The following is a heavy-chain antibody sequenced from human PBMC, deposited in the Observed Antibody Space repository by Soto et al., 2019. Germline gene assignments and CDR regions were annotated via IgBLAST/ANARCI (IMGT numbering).Heavy chain of an antibody. CDR3: ARVEGPYASRSPYYFDY. J-gene: IGHJ4*02. Sequence: QVQLQESGPGLVKPSQTLSLTCTVSGGSISSGGYYWSWVRQYPGKGLEWIGYIYYRGSTYYNPSLKSRITISMDTSKNQFSLNLSSVTAADTAVYYCARVEGPYASRSPYYFDYWGQGTLVTVSS. CDR1: GGSISSGGYY. CDR2: IYYRGST. V-gene: IGHV4-31*03. D-gene: IGHD3-16*01.